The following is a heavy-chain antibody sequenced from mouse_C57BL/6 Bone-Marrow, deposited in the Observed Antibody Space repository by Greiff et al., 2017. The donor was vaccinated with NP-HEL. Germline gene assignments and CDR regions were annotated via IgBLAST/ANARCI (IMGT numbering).Heavy chain of an antibody. CDR3: ARSEGYYDYDENAY. CDR2: IDPSDSYT. V-gene: IGHV1-50*01. CDR1: GYTFTSYW. J-gene: IGHJ3*01. Sequence: QVQLQQPGAELVKPGASVKLSCKASGYTFTSYWMQWVKQRPGQGLEWIGEIDPSDSYTNYNQKFKGKATLTVDTSSSPAYMQLCSLTSEDSAVYYCARSEGYYDYDENAYWGQGTLVTVSA. D-gene: IGHD2-4*01.